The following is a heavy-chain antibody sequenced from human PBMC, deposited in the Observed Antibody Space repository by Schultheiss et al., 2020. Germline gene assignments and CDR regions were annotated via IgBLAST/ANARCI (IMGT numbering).Heavy chain of an antibody. D-gene: IGHD6-13*01. CDR1: GGSISSSSYY. Sequence: SETLSLTCTVSGGSISSSSYYWSWIRQPPGKGLEWIGYIYYSGSTNYNPSLKSRVTISVDTSKNQFSLKLSSVTAADTAVYYCARDPSFQQQLVLDYWGQGTLVTVSS. CDR2: IYYSGST. V-gene: IGHV4-61*01. J-gene: IGHJ4*02. CDR3: ARDPSFQQQLVLDY.